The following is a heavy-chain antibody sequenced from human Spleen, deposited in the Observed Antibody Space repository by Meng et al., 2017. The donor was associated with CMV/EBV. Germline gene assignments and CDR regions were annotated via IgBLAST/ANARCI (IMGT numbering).Heavy chain of an antibody. CDR3: ASGKARY. J-gene: IGHJ4*02. V-gene: IGHV2-5*02. CDR2: IYWDDDK. Sequence: IRLNESGPTLVKPHPTRTPTCTSSGCSLSTSGVGVGWIRQPPGKALEWLALIYWDDDKRYSPSLKSRLTITKDTSKNQVVLTMTNMDPVDTATYYCASGKARYWGQGTLVTVSS. CDR1: GCSLSTSGVG. D-gene: IGHD6-6*01.